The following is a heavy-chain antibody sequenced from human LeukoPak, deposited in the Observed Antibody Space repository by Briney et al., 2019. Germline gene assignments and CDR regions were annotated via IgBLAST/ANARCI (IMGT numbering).Heavy chain of an antibody. D-gene: IGHD6-19*01. V-gene: IGHV4-39*01. Sequence: SETLSLTCSVSGGSISGRSDYWGWIRQPPGKGLEWIGNIYYSGSTYYNPSLKSRVTISVDTSKNQFSLKLNSVTAADTAVYYCARHDGWYDYWGQGTLVTVSS. CDR2: IYYSGST. CDR1: GGSISGRSDY. CDR3: ARHDGWYDY. J-gene: IGHJ4*02.